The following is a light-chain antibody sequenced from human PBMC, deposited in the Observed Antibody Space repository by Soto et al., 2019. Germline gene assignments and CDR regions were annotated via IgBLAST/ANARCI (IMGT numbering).Light chain of an antibody. Sequence: EIVLTQSPATLSLSPGERATLSCGASQSVISSYLAWYQQKPGLAPRLLIYDASYRATGIPDRFSGSGSGTDFTLTISRLEPEDFAVYYCRQYGSSPQTFGQGTKMEIK. CDR1: QSVISSY. CDR3: RQYGSSPQT. V-gene: IGKV3D-20*01. J-gene: IGKJ2*01. CDR2: DAS.